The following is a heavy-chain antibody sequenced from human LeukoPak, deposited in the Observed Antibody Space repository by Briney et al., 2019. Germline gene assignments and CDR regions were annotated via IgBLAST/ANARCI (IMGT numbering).Heavy chain of an antibody. CDR1: GYTFTSYY. J-gene: IGHJ4*02. D-gene: IGHD6-19*01. V-gene: IGHV1-46*01. Sequence: ASVKVSCKASGYTFTSYYMHWARQAPGQGLEWMGLINPSGGSTSYAQKFQGRVTMTRDTSTSTVYMELSSLRSEDTAVYYCARDHGSGQYSFDYRGQGTLVTVSS. CDR3: ARDHGSGQYSFDY. CDR2: INPSGGST.